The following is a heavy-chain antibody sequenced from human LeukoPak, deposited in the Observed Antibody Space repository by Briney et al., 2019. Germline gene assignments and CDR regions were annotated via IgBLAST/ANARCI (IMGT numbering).Heavy chain of an antibody. J-gene: IGHJ4*02. CDR3: AKVYRGSGSYYPCFDY. D-gene: IGHD3-10*01. CDR1: GFTFDDYA. V-gene: IGHV3-9*01. Sequence: GGSLRLSCAASGFTFDDYAMHWVRQAPGKGLEWVSGISWNSGSIGYADSVTGRFTISRDTAKNSLYLQMNSLRAEDTALYYCAKVYRGSGSYYPCFDYWGQGTLVTVSS. CDR2: ISWNSGSI.